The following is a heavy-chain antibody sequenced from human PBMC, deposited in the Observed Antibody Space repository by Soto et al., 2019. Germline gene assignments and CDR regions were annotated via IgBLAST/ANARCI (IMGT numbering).Heavy chain of an antibody. CDR2: ISGSGIST. V-gene: IGHV3-23*01. Sequence: EVQLLESGGGLVQPGGSLRLSCAASGFTFSSYAMSWVRQAPGRGLEWVSAISGSGISTYYADSVKGRFTISRDNSKNTLYLQMISLRAEDTAVYYCAKEEGYSSGWTEIDYWGQGTLVTVSS. CDR1: GFTFSSYA. CDR3: AKEEGYSSGWTEIDY. J-gene: IGHJ4*02. D-gene: IGHD6-19*01.